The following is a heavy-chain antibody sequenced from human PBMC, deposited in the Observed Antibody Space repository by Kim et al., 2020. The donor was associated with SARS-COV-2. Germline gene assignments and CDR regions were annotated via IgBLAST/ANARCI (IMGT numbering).Heavy chain of an antibody. CDR2: IIPILGIA. CDR3: ARTLIAAAGTGPWFDP. J-gene: IGHJ5*02. CDR1: GGTFSSYA. V-gene: IGHV1-69*04. D-gene: IGHD6-13*01. Sequence: SVKVSCKASGGTFSSYAISWVRQAPGQGLEWMGRIIPILGIANYAQKFQGRVTITADKSTSTAYMELSSLRSEDTAVYYCARTLIAAAGTGPWFDPWGQGTLVTVSS.